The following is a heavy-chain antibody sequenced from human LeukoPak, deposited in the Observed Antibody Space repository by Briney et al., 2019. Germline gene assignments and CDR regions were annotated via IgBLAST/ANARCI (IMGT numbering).Heavy chain of an antibody. Sequence: EASVKVSCKASGGTFSSYAISWVRQAPGQGLEWMGGIIPIFGTANYAQKSQGRVTITADESTSTAYMELSSLRSEDTAVYYCARGNGGSYDWFDPWGQGTLVTVSS. V-gene: IGHV1-69*13. J-gene: IGHJ5*02. CDR2: IIPIFGTA. D-gene: IGHD1-26*01. CDR3: ARGNGGSYDWFDP. CDR1: GGTFSSYA.